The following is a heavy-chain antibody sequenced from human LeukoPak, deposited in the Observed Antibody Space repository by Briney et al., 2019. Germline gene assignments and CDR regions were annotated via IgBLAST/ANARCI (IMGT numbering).Heavy chain of an antibody. V-gene: IGHV4-59*01. D-gene: IGHD3-9*01. CDR2: VHSSGST. CDR3: ARLAPGNYDILTGDPKVVFDY. J-gene: IGHJ4*02. Sequence: PSETLSLTCTVSGGSISSFFWSWIRQPPGKGLEWIGYVHSSGSTKYNPSLKSRLIISVDMSKNQFSLKLRSVSVADTALYYCARLAPGNYDILTGDPKVVFDYWGQGALVTVSS. CDR1: GGSISSFF.